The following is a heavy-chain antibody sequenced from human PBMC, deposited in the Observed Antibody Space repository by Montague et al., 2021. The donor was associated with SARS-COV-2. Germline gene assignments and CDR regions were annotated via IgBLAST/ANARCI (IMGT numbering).Heavy chain of an antibody. V-gene: IGHV3-11*01. Sequence: SLSLSCAASGFTFSDYYMSWIRQAPGKGLEWVSYISSSGGTIYYADSVKGRFTISRDNAKNSLYLQMNSLRAEDTAVYYCARVKQQLVVYYYYYMDVWGKGTTVTVSS. CDR3: ARVKQQLVVYYYYYMDV. CDR1: GFTFSDYY. CDR2: ISSSGGTI. D-gene: IGHD6-13*01. J-gene: IGHJ6*03.